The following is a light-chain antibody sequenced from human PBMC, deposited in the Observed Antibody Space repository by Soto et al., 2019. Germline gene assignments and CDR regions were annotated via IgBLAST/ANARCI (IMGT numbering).Light chain of an antibody. J-gene: IGKJ1*01. V-gene: IGKV1-5*01. Sequence: DIQMTQSPSILAASVGDRVTITCRASQTISNWLAWYQQKPGKAPELLIYDASSLKSGVPSRFSGSGSGTDFTLTISSLQPDDFATYYCQHFSSYSTSMFGQGTKVKIK. CDR1: QTISNW. CDR2: DAS. CDR3: QHFSSYSTSM.